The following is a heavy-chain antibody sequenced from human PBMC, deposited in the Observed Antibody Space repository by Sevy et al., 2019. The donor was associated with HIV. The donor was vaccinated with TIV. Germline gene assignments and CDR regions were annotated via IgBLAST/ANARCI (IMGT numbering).Heavy chain of an antibody. J-gene: IGHJ5*02. V-gene: IGHV1-18*01. CDR1: GYTFTSYG. CDR3: ARNLVDTAMGWFDP. Sequence: ASVKVSCKASGYTFTSYGISWVRQAPGQGLEWMGWISAYNGNTNYAQKLQGRVTMTTDTSTRTAYMELRSLRSDDTAVYYCARNLVDTAMGWFDPWGQGTLVTVSS. D-gene: IGHD5-18*01. CDR2: ISAYNGNT.